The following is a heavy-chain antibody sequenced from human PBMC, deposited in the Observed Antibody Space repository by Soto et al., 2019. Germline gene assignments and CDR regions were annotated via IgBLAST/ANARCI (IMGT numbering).Heavy chain of an antibody. J-gene: IGHJ4*02. CDR1: GFTFSSYW. CDR2: IKTDGSST. CDR3: ARELLDY. D-gene: IGHD2-15*01. V-gene: IGHV3-74*01. Sequence: SLRLSCAASGFTFSSYWMHWVRQAPGKGLVWVSRIKTDGSSTNYADSVKGRFTMSRDNAKNTLYLQMNSLRAEDTAVYYCARELLDYWGQGTLVTVSP.